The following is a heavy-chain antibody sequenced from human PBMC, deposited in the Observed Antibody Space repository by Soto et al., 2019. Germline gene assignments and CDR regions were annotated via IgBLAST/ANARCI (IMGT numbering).Heavy chain of an antibody. J-gene: IGHJ4*02. Sequence: EVQLLESGGALVQPGGSLRLSCEASGFTYVKYAMSWVRQAPGKGLEWVSGISGDAGRTFYADSVKGRFTISRDNSKNTVYLQMNSLRVEDTAVYYCVKDTVVVINGGDFDYWGQRTLVTVSS. V-gene: IGHV3-23*01. D-gene: IGHD3-22*01. CDR2: ISGDAGRT. CDR1: GFTYVKYA. CDR3: VKDTVVVINGGDFDY.